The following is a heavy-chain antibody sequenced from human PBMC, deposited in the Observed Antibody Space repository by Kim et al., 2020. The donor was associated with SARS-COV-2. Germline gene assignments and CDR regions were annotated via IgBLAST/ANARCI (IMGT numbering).Heavy chain of an antibody. CDR1: GFTFSNYS. D-gene: IGHD1-26*01. J-gene: IGHJ6*02. CDR2: IGSSSSYI. CDR3: ARGEGDV. Sequence: GGSLRLSCAASGFTFSNYSMNWVRQAPGKGLEWVSSIGSSSSYIYYADSVKGRFTISRDNAKNSLFLRMNSLRAEDTAVYYCARGEGDVWGQGTTVTVSS. V-gene: IGHV3-21*01.